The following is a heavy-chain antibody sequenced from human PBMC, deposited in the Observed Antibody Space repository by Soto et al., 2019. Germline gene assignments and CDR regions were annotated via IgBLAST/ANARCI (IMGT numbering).Heavy chain of an antibody. Sequence: SETLSLPCTVSGGSISSSSYYWGWIRQPPGKGLEWIGSIYYSGSTNYNPSLKSRVTISVDTSKNQFSLKLSSLTAADTAIYYCARANWFFDYWGQGTLVTVSS. V-gene: IGHV4-39*07. CDR2: IYYSGST. CDR3: ARANWFFDY. J-gene: IGHJ4*02. D-gene: IGHD7-27*01. CDR1: GGSISSSSYY.